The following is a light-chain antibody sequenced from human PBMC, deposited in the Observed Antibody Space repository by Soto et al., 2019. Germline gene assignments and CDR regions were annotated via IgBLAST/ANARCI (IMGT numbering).Light chain of an antibody. CDR2: DAS. CDR1: QSISSW. CDR3: QQYNSLWT. J-gene: IGKJ1*01. Sequence: DIQMTQSPSTLSASVGDRVTITCRASQSISSWLAWYQQKPGKAPKLLIYDASSLESGVPSRFSGSGSGTEFTLTISSLQPDEFATYYCQQYNSLWTFGQGTKV. V-gene: IGKV1-5*01.